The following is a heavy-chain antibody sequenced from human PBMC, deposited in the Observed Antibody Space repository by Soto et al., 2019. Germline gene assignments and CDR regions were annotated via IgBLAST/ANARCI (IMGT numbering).Heavy chain of an antibody. CDR2: ISTDGSST. V-gene: IGHV3-74*01. Sequence: LRLSCAATGFTFSTYWMHWVRQGPGKGLVWVSRISTDGSSTTYADSVKGRFTISRDNAKNTLYLQMNSLRAEDTAVYYCARATGSNHPFDYWGQGSLVTVSS. CDR3: ARATGSNHPFDY. D-gene: IGHD2-2*01. CDR1: GFTFSTYW. J-gene: IGHJ4*02.